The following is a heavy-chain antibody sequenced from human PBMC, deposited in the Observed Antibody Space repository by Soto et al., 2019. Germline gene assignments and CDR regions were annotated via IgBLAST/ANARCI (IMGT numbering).Heavy chain of an antibody. J-gene: IGHJ4*02. CDR2: ISSSGSTI. V-gene: IGHV3-48*03. CDR3: ARGQYSSGGGYFDY. D-gene: IGHD6-19*01. CDR1: GFTFSSYE. Sequence: EVQLVESGGGLVQPGGSLRLSCAASGFTFSSYEMNWVRQAPGKGLEWVSYISSSGSTIYYADSVKGRFTISRDNAKNSLYRQRNSRRAEDTAVYYWARGQYSSGGGYFDYWGQETLVTVSS.